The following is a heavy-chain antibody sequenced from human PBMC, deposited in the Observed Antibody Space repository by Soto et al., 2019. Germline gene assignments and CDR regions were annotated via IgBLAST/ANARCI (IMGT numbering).Heavy chain of an antibody. Sequence: ASVKVSCKASGYTFTSYGISWVRQAPGQGLEWMGWISAYNGNTNYAQKLQGRVTMTTDTSTSTAYMELRSLRSDDTAVYYCERDQIQLWFPKWFDPWGQGTLVTVS. CDR3: ERDQIQLWFPKWFDP. CDR2: ISAYNGNT. V-gene: IGHV1-18*01. D-gene: IGHD5-18*01. J-gene: IGHJ5*02. CDR1: GYTFTSYG.